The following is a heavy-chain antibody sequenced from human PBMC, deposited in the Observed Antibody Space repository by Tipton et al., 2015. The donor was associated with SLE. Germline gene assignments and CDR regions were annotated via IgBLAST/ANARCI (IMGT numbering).Heavy chain of an antibody. J-gene: IGHJ6*02. CDR1: GYTFTTYG. CDR3: ARDQDTLDYYGMDV. D-gene: IGHD1-1*01. V-gene: IGHV1-18*01. Sequence: QLVQSGAEVKKPGASVKVSCKTSGYTFTTYGVSWVRQAPGQGLQWMGWINPNNGNTNYAQNLQGRVTMTTDTSTSTAYLQLRSLRSDDTAVYYCARDQDTLDYYGMDVWGQGTTVTVSS. CDR2: INPNNGNT.